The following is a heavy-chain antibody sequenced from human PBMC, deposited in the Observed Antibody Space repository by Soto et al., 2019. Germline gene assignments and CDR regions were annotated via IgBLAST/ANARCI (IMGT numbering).Heavy chain of an antibody. V-gene: IGHV3-23*01. CDR3: AKVRPSLGGTGRGAMDV. Sequence: PGGSLRLSCAASGFTFKTFAMGWVRQAPGKWLEWVAAITGFGSSTYYANSLQGRFTVSRDNSNDTLYLQMDSLRADDTAVYYCAKVRPSLGGTGRGAMDVWGQGTTVTVSS. CDR1: GFTFKTFA. J-gene: IGHJ6*02. D-gene: IGHD3-16*01. CDR2: ITGFGSST.